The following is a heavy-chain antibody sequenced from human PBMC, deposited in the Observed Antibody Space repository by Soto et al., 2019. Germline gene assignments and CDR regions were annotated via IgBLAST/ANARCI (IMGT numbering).Heavy chain of an antibody. CDR2: ISGSGGST. CDR1: GFTFSSYA. V-gene: IGHV3-23*01. J-gene: IGHJ3*02. Sequence: GGSLRLSCAASGFTFSSYAMSWVRQAPGKGLEWVSAISGSGGSTYYADSVKGRFTISRDNSKNTLYLQMNSLRAEDTAVYYCAKRVWFGDYSPSDAFDIWGQGTMVTVSS. CDR3: AKRVWFGDYSPSDAFDI. D-gene: IGHD3-10*01.